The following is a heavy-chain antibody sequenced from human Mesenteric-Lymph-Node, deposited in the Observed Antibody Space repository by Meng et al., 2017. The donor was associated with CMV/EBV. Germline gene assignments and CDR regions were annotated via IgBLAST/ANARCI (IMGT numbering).Heavy chain of an antibody. CDR3: ARGSSYDILTGYFDY. Sequence: QVHLHQWGAGLLEPSEPLSGTCAVYGGSFSGYYWNWIRQSPEKGLEWIGEINHSGSTTYNPSFTSRIIISVDTSTNQISLNMSSVTAADTAVYYCARGSSYDILTGYFDYWGQGALVTVSS. J-gene: IGHJ4*02. D-gene: IGHD3-9*01. CDR2: INHSGST. CDR1: GGSFSGYY. V-gene: IGHV4-34*01.